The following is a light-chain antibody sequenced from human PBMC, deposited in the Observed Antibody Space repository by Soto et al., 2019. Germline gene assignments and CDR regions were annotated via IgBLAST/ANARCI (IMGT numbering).Light chain of an antibody. CDR1: QSLNNY. CDR2: DAS. Sequence: DIERTQSPSTLSASVGDRVTITGRARQSLNNYLAWYQQKPGKAPKLLIYDASTLERGVPSRFSGTGSGTEFTLTISSLQPDDFATYYCQQYYRSSITFGQGTRREIK. V-gene: IGKV1-5*01. J-gene: IGKJ5*01. CDR3: QQYYRSSIT.